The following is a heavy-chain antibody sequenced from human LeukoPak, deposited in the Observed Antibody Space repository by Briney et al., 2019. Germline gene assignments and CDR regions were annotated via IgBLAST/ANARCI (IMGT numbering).Heavy chain of an antibody. CDR1: GFTFSSYW. CDR3: ARDGGEPLAYCGGDCYSYYFDY. J-gene: IGHJ4*02. Sequence: PGGSLRLSCAASGFTFSSYWMSWVRQAPGKGLEWVANIKQDGSEKYSVDSVKGRFTISRDNAKNSLYLQMNSLRDEDTAVYYCARDGGEPLAYCGGDCYSYYFDYWGQGTLVTVSS. CDR2: IKQDGSEK. V-gene: IGHV3-7*01. D-gene: IGHD2-21*02.